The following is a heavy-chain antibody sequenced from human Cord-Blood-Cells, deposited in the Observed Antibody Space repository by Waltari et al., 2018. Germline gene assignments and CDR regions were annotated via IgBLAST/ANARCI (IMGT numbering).Heavy chain of an antibody. CDR2: SMPSFGTA. Sequence: QVQLVQSGAEVKKPGSSVKVSCKASGGTFSSYAISWVRQAPGQGLEWMGGSMPSFGTANYAQKFQGRVTITADESTNTAYMELSSLRSEDTAVYYCARDNGYSSSWYWFDPWGQGTLVTVSS. D-gene: IGHD6-13*01. CDR3: ARDNGYSSSWYWFDP. J-gene: IGHJ5*02. V-gene: IGHV1-69*01. CDR1: GGTFSSYA.